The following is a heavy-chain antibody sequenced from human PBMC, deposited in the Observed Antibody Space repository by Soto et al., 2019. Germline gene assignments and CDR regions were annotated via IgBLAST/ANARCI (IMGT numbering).Heavy chain of an antibody. V-gene: IGHV4-59*01. Sequence: QVQLQESGPGLVKPSETLSLTCTVSGGSISSYCWSWIRQPPGQGLEWIGDIYYSGSTNYNPSLKSRVTISVDTSKNQFSLKLSSVTAADTAVYYCARVNDYGNYELDYWGQGTLVTVSS. CDR3: ARVNDYGNYELDY. J-gene: IGHJ4*02. CDR1: GGSISSYC. D-gene: IGHD4-17*01. CDR2: IYYSGST.